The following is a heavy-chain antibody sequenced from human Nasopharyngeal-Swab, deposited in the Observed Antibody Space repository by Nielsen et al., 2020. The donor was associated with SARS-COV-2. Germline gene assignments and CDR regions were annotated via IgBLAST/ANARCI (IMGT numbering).Heavy chain of an antibody. CDR1: GTYA. V-gene: IGHV1-18*01. CDR3: ARDCSTSSCHLV. CDR2: ISPYNSKA. Sequence: ASVKVSCKTSGTYAIYWVRQPPGQGLEWVGRISPYNSKANYAQNIQGRATMTTDTSTSTAYMELSSLRSDDTAVYCARDCSTSSCHLVWGQGTLVTVSS. J-gene: IGHJ4*02. D-gene: IGHD2-2*01.